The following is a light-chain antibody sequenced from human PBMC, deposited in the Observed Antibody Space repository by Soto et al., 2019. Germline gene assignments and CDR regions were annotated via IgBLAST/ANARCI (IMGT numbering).Light chain of an antibody. CDR1: SSDVGAYNY. CDR3: ISYTSIGLYV. CDR2: EVS. Sequence: QSVLTQPASVSGSPGQSITISCTGTSSDVGAYNYVSWYQQHPGKAPKVMIFEVSHRPSGVSNRFSGSKSGNTASLTISGLQAEDEADYYCISYTSIGLYVFGTGTKLTVL. V-gene: IGLV2-14*01. J-gene: IGLJ1*01.